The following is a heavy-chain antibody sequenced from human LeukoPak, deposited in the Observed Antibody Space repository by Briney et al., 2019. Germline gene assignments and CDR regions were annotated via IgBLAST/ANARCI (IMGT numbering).Heavy chain of an antibody. CDR2: ISGSGGST. D-gene: IGHD3-16*02. J-gene: IGHJ4*02. V-gene: IGHV3-23*01. CDR3: AKDRDLKYYDYVWGSYRWEY. Sequence: PGGSLRLSCAASGFTFSSYAMSWVRQAPGEGLEWVSAISGSGGSTYYADSVKGRFTISRDNSKNTLYLQMNSPRAEDTAVYYCAKDRDLKYYDYVWGSYRWEYWGQGTLVTVSS. CDR1: GFTFSSYA.